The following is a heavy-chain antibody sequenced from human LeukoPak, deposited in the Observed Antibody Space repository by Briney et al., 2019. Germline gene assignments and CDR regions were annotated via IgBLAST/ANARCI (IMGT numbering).Heavy chain of an antibody. D-gene: IGHD2/OR15-2a*01. CDR3: ASTRVLGRYFDY. CDR1: GGSISSYY. Sequence: SETLSLTCTVSGGSISSYYWSWIRQPPGKGLEWIGYIYYSGSTNYNPSLKSRVTISVDTSKNQFSLKLSSVTAADTAVYYCASTRVLGRYFDYWGQGTLVTVSS. CDR2: IYYSGST. J-gene: IGHJ4*02. V-gene: IGHV4-59*01.